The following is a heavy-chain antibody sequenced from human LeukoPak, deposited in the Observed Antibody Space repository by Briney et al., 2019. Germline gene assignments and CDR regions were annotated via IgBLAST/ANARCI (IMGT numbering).Heavy chain of an antibody. V-gene: IGHV1-69*13. Sequence: SVKVSCKASGGTFSSYAISWVRQAPGQGLEWMGGIIPIFGTANYAQKFQGRVTITADESTSTAYMELSSLRSEDTAVYYCASKGGVVQAHFGGWFDPWGQGTLVTVSS. CDR2: IIPIFGTA. CDR1: GGTFSSYA. D-gene: IGHD2-2*01. J-gene: IGHJ5*02. CDR3: ASKGGVVQAHFGGWFDP.